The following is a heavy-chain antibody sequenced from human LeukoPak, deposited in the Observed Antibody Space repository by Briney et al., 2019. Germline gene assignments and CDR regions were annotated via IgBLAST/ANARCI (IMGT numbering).Heavy chain of an antibody. D-gene: IGHD6-13*01. V-gene: IGHV3-11*01. CDR1: GFTFSDYY. Sequence: GGSLRLSCAASGFTFSDYYMSWIRQAPGKGLEWVSYISSSGSTIYYADSVRGRFTISRDNAKNSLYLQMNSLRAEDTAVYYCAREGSSSWYFSYYYYGMDVWGQGTTVTVSS. CDR3: AREGSSSWYFSYYYYGMDV. J-gene: IGHJ6*02. CDR2: ISSSGSTI.